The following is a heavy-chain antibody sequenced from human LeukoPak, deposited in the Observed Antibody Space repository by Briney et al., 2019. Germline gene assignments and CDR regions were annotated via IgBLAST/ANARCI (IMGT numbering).Heavy chain of an antibody. J-gene: IGHJ4*02. V-gene: IGHV3-64*01. D-gene: IGHD2-15*01. CDR1: GFTFRSYA. CDR2: ISSNGGST. CDR3: ARDGRVAGLGY. Sequence: GGSLRLSCAASGFTFRSYAMHWVRQAPGQGLEYVSAISSNGGSTYYANSVKGRFTISRDNSKNTLYLQMGSLRTDDMAVYYCARDGRVAGLGYWGQGTLVTVSS.